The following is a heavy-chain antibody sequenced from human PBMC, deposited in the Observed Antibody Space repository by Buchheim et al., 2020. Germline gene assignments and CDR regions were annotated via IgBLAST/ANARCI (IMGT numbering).Heavy chain of an antibody. Sequence: QVQLVESGGGVVQPGRSLRLSCAASGFTFSSYGMHWVRQAPGKGLEWVAVIWYDGSNKYYADSVKGRFTISRDNSKNTLFLQMNSLRAEDTAVYYCAKDHNADDYSNSYWYFDLWGRGTL. CDR2: IWYDGSNK. J-gene: IGHJ2*01. CDR1: GFTFSSYG. CDR3: AKDHNADDYSNSYWYFDL. D-gene: IGHD4-11*01. V-gene: IGHV3-33*06.